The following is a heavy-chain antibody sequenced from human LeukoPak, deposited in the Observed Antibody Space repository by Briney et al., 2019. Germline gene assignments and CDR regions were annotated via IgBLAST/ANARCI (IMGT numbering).Heavy chain of an antibody. V-gene: IGHV3-74*01. CDR1: GFTFSNYW. CDR2: INSDGSAT. Sequence: GGSLRLSCAASGFTFSNYWMHWVRQAPGKGLVWVSRINSDGSATYYADSVKGRFTISRDNAKNTLFLQMNSLRAEDTAVYYCARDRGSYYYFDYWGQGTLVTVSS. J-gene: IGHJ4*02. D-gene: IGHD1-26*01. CDR3: ARDRGSYYYFDY.